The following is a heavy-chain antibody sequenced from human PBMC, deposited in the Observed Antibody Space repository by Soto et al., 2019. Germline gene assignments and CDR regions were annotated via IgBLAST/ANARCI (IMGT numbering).Heavy chain of an antibody. V-gene: IGHV4-31*03. J-gene: IGHJ4*02. D-gene: IGHD3-22*01. CDR1: GGSISSGGYY. CDR2: IYYSGST. CDR3: ARERYYDSSAEPVY. Sequence: PSETLSLTCTVSGGSISSGGYYWSWIRQHPGKGLEWIGYIYYSGSTYYNPSLKSRVTISVDTSKNQFSLKLGSVTAADTAVYYCARERYYDSSAEPVYWGQGTLVTVSS.